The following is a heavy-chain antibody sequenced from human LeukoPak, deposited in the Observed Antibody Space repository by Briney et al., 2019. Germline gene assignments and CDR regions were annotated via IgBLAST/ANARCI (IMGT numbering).Heavy chain of an antibody. Sequence: GGSLRLSCAASGFTFSSYWMTWVRQAPGKGLEWVANIKQDESEKYYANSVKGRLTISRDNAKNSLYLQMNSLRAEDTAVYYCARTPNWGSPWGFLDYWGQGTLVTVSS. V-gene: IGHV3-7*01. CDR3: ARTPNWGSPWGFLDY. CDR2: IKQDESEK. J-gene: IGHJ4*02. D-gene: IGHD7-27*01. CDR1: GFTFSSYW.